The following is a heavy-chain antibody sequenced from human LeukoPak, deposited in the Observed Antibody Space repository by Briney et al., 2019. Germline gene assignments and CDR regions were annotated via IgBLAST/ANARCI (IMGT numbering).Heavy chain of an antibody. J-gene: IGHJ4*02. CDR3: AKDIYSGSWYYFDY. CDR2: ISWNSGSI. D-gene: IGHD6-13*01. Sequence: PGRSLRLSCAASGFTFDDYAMHWVRQAPGKGLEWVSGISWNSGSIGYADSVKGRFTISRDNAKNSLYLQMNSLRAEDTALYYCAKDIYSGSWYYFDYWGQGTLVTVSS. V-gene: IGHV3-9*01. CDR1: GFTFDDYA.